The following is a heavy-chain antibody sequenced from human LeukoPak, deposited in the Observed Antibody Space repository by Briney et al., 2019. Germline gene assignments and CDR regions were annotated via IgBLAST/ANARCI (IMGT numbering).Heavy chain of an antibody. CDR1: GFTVSGHV. V-gene: IGHV3-53*01. J-gene: IGHJ6*03. Sequence: PGGSLRLSCAASGFTVSGHVLSWVRQAPGKGLEWVSVIYSDGTTYYADSVKGRFTVSRDKYKNTLYLQMNSLRVEDTAVYYCARAWGKNGYFASHRDVGGKGTTAPVP. D-gene: IGHD3-9*01. CDR2: IYSDGTT. CDR3: ARAWGKNGYFASHRDV.